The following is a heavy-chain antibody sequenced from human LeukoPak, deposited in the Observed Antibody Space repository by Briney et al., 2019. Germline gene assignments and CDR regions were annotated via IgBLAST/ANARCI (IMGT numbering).Heavy chain of an antibody. CDR1: GGSLSSHY. V-gene: IGHV4-59*11. J-gene: IGHJ4*02. D-gene: IGHD2-15*01. CDR2: IYYSGST. CDR3: AREKSPGYCSGATCYFDY. Sequence: SETLSLTCTVSGGSLSSHYWSWIRQPPGKGLEWIGYIYYSGSTNYNPSLKSRVTISVDTSKNQFSLNLRSVTAADTAMYYCAREKSPGYCSGATCYFDYWGQGTLVTVSS.